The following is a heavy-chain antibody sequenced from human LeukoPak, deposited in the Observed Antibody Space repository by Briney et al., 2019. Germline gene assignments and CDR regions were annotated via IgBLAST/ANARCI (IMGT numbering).Heavy chain of an antibody. Sequence: GGSLRLSCAASGFTFSGYEMNWVRQAPGKGLEWVSYISSSGSTIYYADSVKGRFTISRDNAKNSLYLQMNSLRAEDTAVYYCAGSYYDFWSGYSRFDYWGQRTLVTVSS. J-gene: IGHJ4*02. V-gene: IGHV3-48*03. CDR1: GFTFSGYE. CDR2: ISSSGSTI. CDR3: AGSYYDFWSGYSRFDY. D-gene: IGHD3-3*01.